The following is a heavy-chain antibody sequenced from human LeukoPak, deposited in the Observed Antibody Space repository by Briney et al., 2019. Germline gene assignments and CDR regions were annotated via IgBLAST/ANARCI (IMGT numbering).Heavy chain of an antibody. CDR1: GGSISSYS. Sequence: SETLSLTCTVSGGSISSYSCSWIREPPGKGLEWIGYIYTSGSTNYNPSLKSRVTISVDTSTNQFSLKLSSVTAADTAVYYCARHGCKYCSSTREVGLYYYMDVWAKGPRSPSP. V-gene: IGHV4-4*09. CDR2: IYTSGST. D-gene: IGHD2-2*01. CDR3: ARHGCKYCSSTREVGLYYYMDV. J-gene: IGHJ6*03.